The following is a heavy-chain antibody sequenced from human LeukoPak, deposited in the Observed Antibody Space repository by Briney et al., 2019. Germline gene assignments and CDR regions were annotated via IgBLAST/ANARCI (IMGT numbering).Heavy chain of an antibody. CDR1: GGSISSGGYY. D-gene: IGHD2-2*02. V-gene: IGHV4-31*03. Sequence: PSQTLSLTCTVSGGSISSGGYYWSWIRQHPGKGLEWIGYIYYSGSTYYNPSLKSRVTISVDTSKNQFSLKLSSVTAADTAVYYCARGACSQLLYEECYYGMDVWGQGTTVTVSS. CDR2: IYYSGST. J-gene: IGHJ6*02. CDR3: ARGACSQLLYEECYYGMDV.